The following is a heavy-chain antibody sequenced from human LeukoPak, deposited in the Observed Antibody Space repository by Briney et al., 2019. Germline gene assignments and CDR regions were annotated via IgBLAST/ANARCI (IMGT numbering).Heavy chain of an antibody. CDR2: IWYDGSNK. CDR3: ARDQDPQLLPDY. D-gene: IGHD3-10*01. J-gene: IGHJ4*02. V-gene: IGHV3-33*01. CDR1: GFTFSSYG. Sequence: GGSLRLSCAASGFTFSSYGMHWVRQAPGKGLEWVAVIWYDGSNKYYADSVKGRFTISRDNSKNTLYLQMNSLRAEDTAVYYCARDQDPQLLPDYWGQGTLVTVSS.